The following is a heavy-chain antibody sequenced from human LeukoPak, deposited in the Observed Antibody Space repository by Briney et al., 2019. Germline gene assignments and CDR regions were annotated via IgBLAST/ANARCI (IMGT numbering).Heavy chain of an antibody. CDR2: IKQDGREK. J-gene: IGHJ2*01. CDR1: GFTFSSYW. D-gene: IGHD6-6*01. V-gene: IGHV3-7*01. Sequence: GGSLRLSCAASGFTFSSYWMSWVRQAPGKGLEWVANIKQDGREKYYVDSMKGRFTISRDNAKNSLYLQMNSLRAEDTAVYYCARWTRVSSTSLWYFDLWGRGDLVTVSS. CDR3: ARWTRVSSTSLWYFDL.